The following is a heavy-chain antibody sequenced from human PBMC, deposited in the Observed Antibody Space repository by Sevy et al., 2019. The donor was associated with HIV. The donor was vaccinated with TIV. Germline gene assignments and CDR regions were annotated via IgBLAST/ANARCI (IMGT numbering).Heavy chain of an antibody. V-gene: IGHV3-21*01. CDR1: GFTFSSYS. J-gene: IGHJ6*02. D-gene: IGHD3-10*01. CDR3: ARGLQTYYYGSGNYYTQRGYYGMDV. Sequence: GGSLRLSCAASGFTFSSYSMNWVRQAPGKGLEWVSSISSSSSYIYYAASVKGRFTIARDNAKNSLYLQMNSLRAEDTAVYYCARGLQTYYYGSGNYYTQRGYYGMDVWGQGTTVTVSS. CDR2: ISSSSSYI.